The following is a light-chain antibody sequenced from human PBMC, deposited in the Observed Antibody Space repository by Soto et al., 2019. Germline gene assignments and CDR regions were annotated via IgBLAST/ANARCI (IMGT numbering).Light chain of an antibody. Sequence: QSALAQPASVSGSPGQSITISCTGTSSDVGAYDFVSWYQQHPDKAPKLMIYEVSNRPSGVSYRFSGSKSVNTATLTISRLQAEDEADYYCSSYTTSSPRVFGTGTKLTVL. CDR1: SSDVGAYDF. V-gene: IGLV2-14*03. J-gene: IGLJ1*01. CDR2: EVS. CDR3: SSYTTSSPRV.